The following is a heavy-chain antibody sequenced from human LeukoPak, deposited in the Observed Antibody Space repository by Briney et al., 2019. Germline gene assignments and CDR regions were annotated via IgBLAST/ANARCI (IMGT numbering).Heavy chain of an antibody. Sequence: ASVKVSCKASGYTFTGYYMHWVRQAPGQGLEWMGRINPNSGGTNYAQKFQGRVTMTRDTSISTAYMELSRLRSDDTAVYYCARGEISGAGTTSAFDIWGQGTVVTVSS. CDR2: INPNSGGT. CDR3: ARGEISGAGTTSAFDI. CDR1: GYTFTGYY. J-gene: IGHJ3*02. V-gene: IGHV1-2*06. D-gene: IGHD1-7*01.